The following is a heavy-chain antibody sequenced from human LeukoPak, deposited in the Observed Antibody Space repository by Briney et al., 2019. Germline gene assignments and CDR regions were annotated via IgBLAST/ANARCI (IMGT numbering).Heavy chain of an antibody. Sequence: SETLSLTCAVYGGSFSGYYWSWIRQPPGKGLEWIGEINHSGSTNYNPSLKSRVTISVDTSKNQFSLKLSSVTAADTAVYYCARVSGMGFWYWGQGTLVTASS. CDR3: ARVSGMGFWY. D-gene: IGHD1-26*01. CDR2: INHSGST. V-gene: IGHV4-34*01. J-gene: IGHJ4*02. CDR1: GGSFSGYY.